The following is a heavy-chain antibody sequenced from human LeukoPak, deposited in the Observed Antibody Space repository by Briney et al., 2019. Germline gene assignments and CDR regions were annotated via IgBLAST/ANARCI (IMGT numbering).Heavy chain of an antibody. CDR3: ARDTYYDFWSGYYLHYFDY. Sequence: SETLSLTCAVYGGSFSGYYWSWIRQPPGKGLEWIGEINHSGSTNYNPSFKSRVTISVDTSKNQFSLKLSSATAADTAVYYCARDTYYDFWSGYYLHYFDYWGQGTLVTVSS. V-gene: IGHV4-34*01. CDR2: INHSGST. CDR1: GGSFSGYY. D-gene: IGHD3-3*01. J-gene: IGHJ4*02.